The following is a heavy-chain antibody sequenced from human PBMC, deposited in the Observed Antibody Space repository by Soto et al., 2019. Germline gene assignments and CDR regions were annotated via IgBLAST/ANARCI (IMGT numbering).Heavy chain of an antibody. V-gene: IGHV3-30-3*01. CDR3: ARGYGYGPNWESDALDI. CDR1: GFSFSIYA. CDR2: ISYHGSTE. D-gene: IGHD5-18*01. J-gene: IGHJ3*02. Sequence: QVQLVESGGGVVQPGRSLRLSCAASGFSFSIYAMHWVRQAPGKGLEWVAVISYHGSTEYYGDSVKGRFTISRDNSKNTLYLQMYSLRPEDTAIYYCARGYGYGPNWESDALDIWGQGAMVTVSS.